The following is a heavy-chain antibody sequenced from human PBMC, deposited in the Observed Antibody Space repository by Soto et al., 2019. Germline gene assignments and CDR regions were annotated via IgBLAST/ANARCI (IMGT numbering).Heavy chain of an antibody. J-gene: IGHJ3*02. D-gene: IGHD6-13*01. CDR1: GGTFSSYT. CDR3: ARGSSSWYEKEAFDI. CDR2: IIPILGIA. V-gene: IGHV1-69*02. Sequence: QVQLVQSGAEVKKPGSSVKVSCKASGGTFSSYTISWVRQAPGQGLEWMGRIIPILGIANYAQKFQGRVTITADKSTSKAYRELSSLRSEDTAVYYCARGSSSWYEKEAFDIWGQGTMVTVSS.